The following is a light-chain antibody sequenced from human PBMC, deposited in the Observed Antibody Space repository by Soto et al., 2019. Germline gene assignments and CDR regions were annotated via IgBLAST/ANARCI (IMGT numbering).Light chain of an antibody. CDR1: SSDVGGYNY. CDR2: EVN. V-gene: IGLV2-8*02. Sequence: QSALTQPPSASRSPGQSVTISCTGSSSDVGGYNYVSWYQQHPGKAPKLMIYEVNKRPSGVPNRFSGSKSGNTASLTVSGLQAEDEAEYYCSSYEGSNNLVLFGGGTKLTVL. J-gene: IGLJ2*01. CDR3: SSYEGSNNLVL.